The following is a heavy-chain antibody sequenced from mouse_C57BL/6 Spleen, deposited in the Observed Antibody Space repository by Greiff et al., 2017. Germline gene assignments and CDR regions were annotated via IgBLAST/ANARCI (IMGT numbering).Heavy chain of an antibody. D-gene: IGHD2-5*01. CDR2: ISYDGSN. CDR3: AREDSKGAWFAY. V-gene: IGHV3-6*01. CDR1: GYSITSGYY. Sequence: EVQLVESGPGLVKPSQSLSLTCSVTGYSITSGYYWNWIRQFPGNKLEWMGYISYDGSNNYNPSLKNRISITRDTSKNQFFLKLNSVTTEDTATYYCAREDSKGAWFAYWGQGTLVTVSA. J-gene: IGHJ3*01.